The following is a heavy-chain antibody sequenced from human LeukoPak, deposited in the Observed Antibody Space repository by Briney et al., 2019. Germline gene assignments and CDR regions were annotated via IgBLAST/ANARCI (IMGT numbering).Heavy chain of an antibody. CDR1: GYSISSGYY. V-gene: IGHV4-38-2*02. Sequence: PSETLSLTCTVSGYSISSGYYWGWIRQPPGKGLEWIGSISYSGSTYYNASLKSRVTISIDTSKNQISLRLTSVTATDTAMYYCARQTGSGLFTLPGGQGTLVTVSS. D-gene: IGHD3-10*01. CDR2: ISYSGST. J-gene: IGHJ4*02. CDR3: ARQTGSGLFTLP.